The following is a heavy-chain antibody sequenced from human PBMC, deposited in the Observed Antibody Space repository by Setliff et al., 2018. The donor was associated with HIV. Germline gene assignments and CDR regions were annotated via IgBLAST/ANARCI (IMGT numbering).Heavy chain of an antibody. J-gene: IGHJ6*03. Sequence: GGSLRLSCTGSGFSLGDFSMSWVRQAPGKGLEWLSYISSSESAIYYADSVKGRFTISRDNAKNSLYLQMNSLTTEDTAVYYCARDREAMITGFYFYFYMDVWGKGTTVTVSS. V-gene: IGHV3-11*04. D-gene: IGHD3-16*01. CDR2: ISSSESAI. CDR1: GFSLGDFS. CDR3: ARDREAMITGFYFYFYMDV.